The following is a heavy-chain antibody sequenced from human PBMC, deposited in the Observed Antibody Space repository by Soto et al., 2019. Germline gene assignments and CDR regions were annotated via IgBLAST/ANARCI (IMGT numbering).Heavy chain of an antibody. D-gene: IGHD2-15*01. CDR1: GFTFSSYG. V-gene: IGHV3-33*01. Sequence: GGSLRLSCAASGFTFSSYGMHWVRQAPGKGLEWVAVIWYDGSNKYYADSVKGRFTISRDNSKNTLYLQMNSLRAEDTAVYYCARAGFCSGGSCHKYYYYYMDVWGKGTTVTVSS. CDR2: IWYDGSNK. J-gene: IGHJ6*03. CDR3: ARAGFCSGGSCHKYYYYYMDV.